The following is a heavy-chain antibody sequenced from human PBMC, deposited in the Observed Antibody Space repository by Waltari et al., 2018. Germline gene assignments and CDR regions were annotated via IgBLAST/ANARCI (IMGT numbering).Heavy chain of an antibody. V-gene: IGHV3-23*01. D-gene: IGHD3-10*01. J-gene: IGHJ2*01. CDR1: GFMFSIYP. CDR2: ITADGRSR. Sequence: EGQLLESGGGLVQTGGSLRLSCAASGFMFSIYPMTWVRQAPGKGLCWVSTITADGRSRNYADSVKGRFTISRDNSKNILDLQMNTLRAEDTAVYFCAKADFGNPYWFFDLWGRGTLLTVSS. CDR3: AKADFGNPYWFFDL.